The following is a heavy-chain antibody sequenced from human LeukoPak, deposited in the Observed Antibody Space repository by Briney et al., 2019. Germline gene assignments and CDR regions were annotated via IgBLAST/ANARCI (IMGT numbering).Heavy chain of an antibody. CDR2: INPNSGGT. Sequence: ASVKVSCKASGYTFTGYYMHWVRQAPGQGLEWMGWINPNSGGTNYAQKFQGRVTMTRDRSTSIAYMELSRLRSDDTAVYYCARGIKQYYYDSSGYCPDYWGQGTLVTVSS. CDR1: GYTFTGYY. CDR3: ARGIKQYYYDSSGYCPDY. J-gene: IGHJ4*02. D-gene: IGHD3-22*01. V-gene: IGHV1-2*02.